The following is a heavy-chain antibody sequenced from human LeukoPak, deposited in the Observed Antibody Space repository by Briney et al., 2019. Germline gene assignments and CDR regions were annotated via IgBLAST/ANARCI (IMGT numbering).Heavy chain of an antibody. CDR3: SRLSAMLRGPEAFYYFEY. CDR2: IKGDGTEK. V-gene: IGHV3-7*01. CDR1: GFTVSSNY. D-gene: IGHD3-10*01. J-gene: IGHJ4*02. Sequence: GGSLRLSCAASGFTVSSNYMSWVRQAPGMGLEWVANIKGDGTEKYYVDSVKGRFTISRDNAKNSLFLHMNNVRAEDTAVYYCSRLSAMLRGPEAFYYFEYWGQGALVTVSS.